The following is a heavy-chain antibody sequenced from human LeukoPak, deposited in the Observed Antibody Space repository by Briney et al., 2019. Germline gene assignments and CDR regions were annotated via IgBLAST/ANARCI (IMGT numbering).Heavy chain of an antibody. CDR3: ASSVKGVQY. V-gene: IGHV4-61*02. J-gene: IGHJ4*02. Sequence: SETLSLTCTVSGGSISSGSYYWSWIRQPAGKGLEWIGRIYTSGSTNYNPSLKSRVTISVDTSKSQFSLKLSSVTAADTAVYYCASSVKGVQYWGQGTLVTVSS. CDR2: IYTSGST. CDR1: GGSISSGSYY. D-gene: IGHD3-10*01.